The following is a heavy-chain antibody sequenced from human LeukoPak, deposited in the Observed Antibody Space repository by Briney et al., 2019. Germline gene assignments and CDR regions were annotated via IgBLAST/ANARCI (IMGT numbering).Heavy chain of an antibody. Sequence: PGGSLRLSCAASGFTFSNAWMSWVRQAPGKGLEWVGRIKSKTDGGTTDYAAPVKGRFTISRDDSKNTLYLQMNSLKTEDTAVYYCTTDNYDLWTGTRYFDYWGQGTLVTVSS. CDR1: GFTFSNAW. J-gene: IGHJ4*02. CDR2: IKSKTDGGTT. V-gene: IGHV3-15*01. D-gene: IGHD3-3*01. CDR3: TTDNYDLWTGTRYFDY.